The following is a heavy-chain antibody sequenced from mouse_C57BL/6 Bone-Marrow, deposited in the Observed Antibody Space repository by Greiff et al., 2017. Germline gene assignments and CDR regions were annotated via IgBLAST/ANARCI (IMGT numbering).Heavy chain of an antibody. Sequence: QVQLQQPGAELVMPGASVKLSCKASGYTFTSYWMHWVKQRPGQGLEWIGEIDPSDSYTNYNQKFKGKSTLTVDKSSSTAYMQLSSLTSEDSAVYYGAREGGYYGLFDYWGQGTTLTVSS. CDR2: IDPSDSYT. CDR3: AREGGYYGLFDY. CDR1: GYTFTSYW. V-gene: IGHV1-69*01. D-gene: IGHD1-2*01. J-gene: IGHJ2*01.